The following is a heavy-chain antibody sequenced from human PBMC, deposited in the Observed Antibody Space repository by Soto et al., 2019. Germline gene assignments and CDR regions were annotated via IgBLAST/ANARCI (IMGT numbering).Heavy chain of an antibody. Sequence: GGSLRLSCAASGFTFSDYYMSWIRQAPGKGLEWVSYISSSGSTIYYADSVKGRFTISRDNAKNSLYLQMNSLRAEDTAVYYCARDPNTRGGLELLPYYFDYWGQGTLVTVSS. CDR1: GFTFSDYY. CDR3: ARDPNTRGGLELLPYYFDY. J-gene: IGHJ4*02. V-gene: IGHV3-11*01. D-gene: IGHD1-7*01. CDR2: ISSSGSTI.